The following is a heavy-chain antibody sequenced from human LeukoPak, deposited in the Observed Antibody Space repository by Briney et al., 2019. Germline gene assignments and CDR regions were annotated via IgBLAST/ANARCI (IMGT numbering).Heavy chain of an antibody. CDR3: ARATNRRVRGVIIGY. V-gene: IGHV1-18*01. CDR1: GYTFTSYG. J-gene: IGHJ4*02. Sequence: ASVKVSCKASGYTFTSYGISWVRQAPGQGLEWMGWISAYNGNTNYAQKLQGRVTMTRNTSISTAYMELSSLRSEDTAVYYCARATNRRVRGVIIGYWGQGTLVTVSS. CDR2: ISAYNGNT. D-gene: IGHD3-10*01.